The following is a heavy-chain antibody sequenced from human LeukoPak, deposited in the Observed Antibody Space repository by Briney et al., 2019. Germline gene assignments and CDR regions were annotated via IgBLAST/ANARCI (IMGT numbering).Heavy chain of an antibody. CDR1: GFTFSSYA. J-gene: IGHJ6*02. Sequence: GGSLRLSCAASGFTFSSYAMSWVRQAPGKGLEWVSAISGSGGSTYYADSVKGRFTISRDNSKNTLYPQMNSLRAEDTAVYYCAKGSRGVTTHYGMDVWGQGTTVTVSS. CDR2: ISGSGGST. CDR3: AKGSRGVTTHYGMDV. V-gene: IGHV3-23*01. D-gene: IGHD3-10*01.